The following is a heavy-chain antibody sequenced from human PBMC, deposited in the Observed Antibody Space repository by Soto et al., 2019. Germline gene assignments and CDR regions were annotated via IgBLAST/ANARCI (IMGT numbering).Heavy chain of an antibody. CDR3: ARGVYDFWSGHPKRLDY. D-gene: IGHD3-3*01. J-gene: IGHJ4*02. Sequence: WSLRLPCAASGFTFSGSAMHWVRQASGKGLERVGRIRSKANSYATAYAVSVKGRFTISRDDSRNTAYLQMNSLKTEDTAVYYCARGVYDFWSGHPKRLDYWGQGTVVTVSS. V-gene: IGHV3-73*01. CDR2: IRSKANSYAT. CDR1: GFTFSGSA.